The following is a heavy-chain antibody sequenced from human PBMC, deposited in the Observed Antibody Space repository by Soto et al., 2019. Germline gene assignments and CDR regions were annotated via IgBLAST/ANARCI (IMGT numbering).Heavy chain of an antibody. D-gene: IGHD6-13*01. CDR2: IDHSGST. V-gene: IGHV4-34*01. Sequence: QVQLQQWGAGLLKPSETLSLTCAVYGGSFNIYYWSWIRQPPGEGLEWIGEIDHSGSTNYNPSLKSRVTKSVDTSKNQFSLKLSSVTAADTAVYYCARNRNRQQLVNFYYYGLDVWGQGTTVTVSS. CDR1: GGSFNIYY. CDR3: ARNRNRQQLVNFYYYGLDV. J-gene: IGHJ6*02.